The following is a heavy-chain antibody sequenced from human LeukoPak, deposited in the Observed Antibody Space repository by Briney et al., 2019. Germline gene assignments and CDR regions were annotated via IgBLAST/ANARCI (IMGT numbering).Heavy chain of an antibody. CDR2: IIPIFGTA. J-gene: IGHJ6*02. CDR1: GGTLSSYA. D-gene: IGHD4/OR15-4a*01. Sequence: SVKVSCKASGGTLSSYAISWVRQAPGQGLEWMGGIIPIFGTANYAQKFQGRVTITADESTSTAYMELSSLRAEDTAVYYCARPTRAGRAYGMDVWGQGTTVTVSS. CDR3: ARPTRAGRAYGMDV. V-gene: IGHV1-69*13.